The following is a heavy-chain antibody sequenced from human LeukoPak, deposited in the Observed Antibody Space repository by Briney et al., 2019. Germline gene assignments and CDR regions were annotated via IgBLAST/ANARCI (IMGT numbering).Heavy chain of an antibody. Sequence: SETLSLTCTVSDDSISDYYRGWIRQPPGKGLEWIGYCHNSGTSTYNPSLKSRVTISVDTSKNQFSLKLSSVTAADTAAYYCARGCSSTSCYIVGPTNTFDLWGRGTLVTVSS. CDR3: ARGCSSTSCYIVGPTNTFDL. V-gene: IGHV4-59*08. D-gene: IGHD2-2*02. J-gene: IGHJ2*01. CDR1: DDSISDYY. CDR2: CHNSGTS.